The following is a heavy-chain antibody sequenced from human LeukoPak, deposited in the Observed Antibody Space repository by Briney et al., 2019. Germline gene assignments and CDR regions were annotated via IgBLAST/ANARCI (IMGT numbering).Heavy chain of an antibody. J-gene: IGHJ4*02. CDR1: GFTFRNEE. CDR3: ARGCNYAPFDY. Sequence: PGGSLRLSCVVSGFTFRNEEMKWVRQAPGKGLEWIAYISNTGSPIHYRDSVKGRFTISRDNAQSSLFLQMNSLRPDDTAIYYCARGCNYAPFDYWGQGALVAVSS. D-gene: IGHD1-26*01. V-gene: IGHV3-48*03. CDR2: ISNTGSPI.